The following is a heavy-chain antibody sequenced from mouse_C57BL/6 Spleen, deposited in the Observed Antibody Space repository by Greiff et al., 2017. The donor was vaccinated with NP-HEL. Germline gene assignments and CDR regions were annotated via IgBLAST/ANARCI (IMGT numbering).Heavy chain of an antibody. CDR2: INPNNGGT. V-gene: IGHV1-22*01. D-gene: IGHD4-1*01. CDR1: GYTFTDYN. Sequence: EVQLQESGPELVKPGASVKMSCKASGYTFTDYNMHWVKQSHGKSLEWIGYINPNNGGTSYNQKFKGKATLTVNKSSSTAYMELRSLTSEDSAVYYCARSRTGTGWDYWGQGTTRTVSS. CDR3: ARSRTGTGWDY. J-gene: IGHJ2*01.